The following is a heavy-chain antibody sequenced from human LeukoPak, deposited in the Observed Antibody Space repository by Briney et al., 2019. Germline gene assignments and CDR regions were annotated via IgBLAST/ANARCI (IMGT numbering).Heavy chain of an antibody. D-gene: IGHD4-17*01. Sequence: SETLSLTCTVSGGSISSYYWSWIRQPPGKGLEWIGYIYYSGSTNYNPSLKSRVTISVDTSKNQFSLKLSSVTAADTAVYYCAGNYGDNRGDYWGQGTLVTVSS. V-gene: IGHV4-59*01. CDR2: IYYSGST. CDR3: AGNYGDNRGDY. CDR1: GGSISSYY. J-gene: IGHJ4*02.